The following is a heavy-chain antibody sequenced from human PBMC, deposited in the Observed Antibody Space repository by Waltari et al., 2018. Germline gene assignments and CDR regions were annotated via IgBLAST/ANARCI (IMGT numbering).Heavy chain of an antibody. CDR3: ARDRLGFDY. V-gene: IGHV3-7*03. Sequence: EVQLVESGGGLVQPGGSLRLSCAASGFPFSSYWMSWVRQAPGKGLEWVANIKQDGSGKYYVDSVKGRFTISRDNAKNSLYLQMNSLRAEDTAVYYCARDRLGFDYWGQGTLVTVSS. CDR2: IKQDGSGK. CDR1: GFPFSSYW. J-gene: IGHJ4*02. D-gene: IGHD6-6*01.